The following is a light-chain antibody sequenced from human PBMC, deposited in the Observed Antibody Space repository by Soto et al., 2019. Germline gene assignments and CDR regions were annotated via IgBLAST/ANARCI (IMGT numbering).Light chain of an antibody. V-gene: IGLV2-14*01. CDR1: SSDVAAYNF. Sequence: QSALTQPASVSGSPGQSVAISCTGTSSDVAAYNFVSWYQQHPGKAPKLMVFDVSNRPSGVSNRFSGSKSDNTASLTISGLQAEDEADYYCSSYTSGGNYVFGTGTKLTV. CDR3: SSYTSGGNYV. CDR2: DVS. J-gene: IGLJ1*01.